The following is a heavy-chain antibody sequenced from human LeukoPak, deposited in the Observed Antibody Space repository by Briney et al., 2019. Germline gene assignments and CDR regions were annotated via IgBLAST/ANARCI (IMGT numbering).Heavy chain of an antibody. CDR1: GFTFSNYW. CDR3: ARSVDY. V-gene: IGHV3-7*01. J-gene: IGHJ4*02. CDR2: ISPDGSAA. Sequence: GGSLRLSCEASGFTFSNYWMSWVRQAPGKGLEWVANISPDGSAAFYVDSVKGRVTISRDNAKNSLYLQMFSLRAEDTAVYYCARSVDYWGRGTLVTVSS.